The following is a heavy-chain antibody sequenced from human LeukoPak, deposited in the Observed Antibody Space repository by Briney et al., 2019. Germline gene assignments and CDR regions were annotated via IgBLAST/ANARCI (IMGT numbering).Heavy chain of an antibody. D-gene: IGHD2-21*02. J-gene: IGHJ6*03. CDR1: GFTFGNYA. CDR3: ARDGGDIVVVTASYYYMDV. Sequence: RGSLRLSCAASGFTFGNYAMHWVRQAPGKGLEYVSAISSNGGSTYYANSVKGRFTISRDNSKNTLYLQMGSLRAEDMARYYCARDGGDIVVVTASYYYMDVWGKGTTVTVSS. V-gene: IGHV3-64*01. CDR2: ISSNGGST.